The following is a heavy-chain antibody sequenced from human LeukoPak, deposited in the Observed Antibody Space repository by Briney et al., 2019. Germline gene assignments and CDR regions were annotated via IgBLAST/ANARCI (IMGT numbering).Heavy chain of an antibody. D-gene: IGHD2-8*01. CDR2: IKQDGSEK. V-gene: IGHV3-7*03. J-gene: IGHJ4*02. CDR3: ARDGVVDFDY. CDR1: GFTFSSYA. Sequence: GASLRLSCAASGFTFSSYAMSWVRQAPGKGLEWVANIKQDGSEKYYVDSVKGRFTISRDNAKNSLYLQMNSLRAEDTAVYYCARDGVVDFDYWGQGTLVTVSS.